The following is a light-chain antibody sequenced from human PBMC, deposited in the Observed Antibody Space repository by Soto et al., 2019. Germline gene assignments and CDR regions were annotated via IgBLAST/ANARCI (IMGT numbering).Light chain of an antibody. CDR2: RAS. V-gene: IGKV3-15*01. CDR3: QQYSTWPPRYT. Sequence: EIVMTQSPATLSVPPGGRATLSCRASQSVSSYLAWYQQRPGQPPRLLLYRASTRATGIPARFSGSGSGTDFSLTISSLQSEDFAVYYCQQYSTWPPRYTFGQGTKLEI. J-gene: IGKJ2*01. CDR1: QSVSSY.